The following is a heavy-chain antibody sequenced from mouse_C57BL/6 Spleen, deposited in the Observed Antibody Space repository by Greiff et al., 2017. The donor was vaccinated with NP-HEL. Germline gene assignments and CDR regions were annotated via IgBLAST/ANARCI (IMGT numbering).Heavy chain of an antibody. V-gene: IGHV1-74*01. D-gene: IGHD2-1*01. J-gene: IGHJ2*01. CDR2: IHPSDSDT. CDR3: AIRGGNYVYFDY. Sequence: QVQLKQPGAELVKPGASVKVSCKASGYTFTSYWMHWVKQRPGQGLEWIGRIHPSDSDTNYNQKFKGKATLTVDKSSSTAYMQLSSLTSEDSAVYYCAIRGGNYVYFDYWGQGTTLTVSS. CDR1: GYTFTSYW.